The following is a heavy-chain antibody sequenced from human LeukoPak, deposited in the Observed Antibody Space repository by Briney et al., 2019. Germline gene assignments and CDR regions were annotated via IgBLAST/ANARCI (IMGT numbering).Heavy chain of an antibody. Sequence: SETLSLTCAVYGGSFSGYYWSWIRQPPGKGLEWIGEINHSGSTNYNPSLKSRVTISVDTSKNQFSLKLTSMTAADTAVYYCASTKKWLALDIWGQGTMVTVSS. J-gene: IGHJ3*02. D-gene: IGHD6-19*01. CDR2: INHSGST. CDR3: ASTKKWLALDI. CDR1: GGSFSGYY. V-gene: IGHV4-34*01.